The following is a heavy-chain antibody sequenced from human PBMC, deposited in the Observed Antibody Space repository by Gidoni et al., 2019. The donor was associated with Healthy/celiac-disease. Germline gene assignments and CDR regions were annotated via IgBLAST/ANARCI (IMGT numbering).Heavy chain of an antibody. J-gene: IGHJ4*02. CDR1: GFTSSNAW. V-gene: IGHV3-15*01. Sequence: EVQLVESGGGLVKPGGSLSLSCAASGFTSSNAWMSWVRQAPGKGLEWVGRIKSKTDGGTTDYAAPVKGRFTISRDDSKNTLYLQMNSLKTEDTAVYYCTTDSGRWLQGKEDYWGQGTLVTVSS. CDR3: TTDSGRWLQGKEDY. CDR2: IKSKTDGGTT. D-gene: IGHD5-12*01.